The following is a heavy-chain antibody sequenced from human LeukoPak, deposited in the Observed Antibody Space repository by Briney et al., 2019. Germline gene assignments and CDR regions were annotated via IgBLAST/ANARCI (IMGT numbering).Heavy chain of an antibody. CDR3: ARCPKGVYYYYMDV. J-gene: IGHJ6*03. Sequence: SETLSLTCTVSGGSISSGGYYWSWIRQPPGKGLEWIGYTSYSGVTDYNPSLKSRVTISVDTSKKQFSLKLTSVTAADTAVYYCARCPKGVYYYYMDVWGKGTTVTVSS. V-gene: IGHV4-61*08. CDR1: GGSISSGGYY. CDR2: TSYSGVT.